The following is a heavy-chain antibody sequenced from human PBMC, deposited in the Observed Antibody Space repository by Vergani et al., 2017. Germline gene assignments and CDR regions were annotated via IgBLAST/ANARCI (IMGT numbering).Heavy chain of an antibody. D-gene: IGHD5-18*01. CDR1: GGSISSYY. V-gene: IGHV4-4*09. CDR3: ARSPGYSYGYYYYGMDV. Sequence: QVQLQESGPGLVKPSETLSLTCTVSGGSISSYYWSWIRQPPGKGLEWIGYIYTSGSTNYNPSLKSRVTISVDTSKNQFSLKLSSVTAADTAVYYCARSPGYSYGYYYYGMDVWGQGITVTVSS. CDR2: IYTSGST. J-gene: IGHJ6*02.